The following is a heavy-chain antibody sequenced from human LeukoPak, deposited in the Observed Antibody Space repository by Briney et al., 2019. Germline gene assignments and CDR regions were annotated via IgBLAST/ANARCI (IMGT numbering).Heavy chain of an antibody. CDR3: AKRESSSSWYNYFDY. CDR1: GFTFSNYA. Sequence: GGSLRLSCAASGFTFSNYAMSWVRQAPGKGLEWVSAISPSADSTSYADSVKGRFAISRDNSKNTVYLQMDSLRAEDTAVYYCAKRESSSSWYNYFDYWGQGTLVTVSS. J-gene: IGHJ4*02. V-gene: IGHV3-23*01. CDR2: ISPSADST. D-gene: IGHD6-13*01.